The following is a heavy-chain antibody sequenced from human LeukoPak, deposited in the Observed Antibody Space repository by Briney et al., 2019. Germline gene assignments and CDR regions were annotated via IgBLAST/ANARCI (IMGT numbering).Heavy chain of an antibody. CDR1: GYTLTELS. V-gene: IGHV1-24*01. CDR2: FDPEDGET. D-gene: IGHD6-19*01. CDR3: ATSVGGSGWYDPYYFDY. J-gene: IGHJ4*02. Sequence: GASVKVSCKVSGYTLTELSMHWVRQAPGKGLEWMGGFDPEDGETIYAQKFQGRVTMTEDTSTDTAYMELSSLRSEDTAVYYCATSVGGSGWYDPYYFDYWGQGTLVTVSS.